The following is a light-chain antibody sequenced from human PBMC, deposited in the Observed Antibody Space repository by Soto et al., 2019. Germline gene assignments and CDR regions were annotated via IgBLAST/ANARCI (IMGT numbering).Light chain of an antibody. CDR3: QQYGSSPWT. CDR2: GAS. J-gene: IGKJ1*01. Sequence: EIVLTQSPGTLSLSPGERATLSCRSSQSVSSSYLAWYQQKPGQAPRLLIYGASSRATGIPDRLSGSGSGTDFTLTISRLEPEEFAVYYCQQYGSSPWTFGQGTKVDIK. CDR1: QSVSSSY. V-gene: IGKV3-20*01.